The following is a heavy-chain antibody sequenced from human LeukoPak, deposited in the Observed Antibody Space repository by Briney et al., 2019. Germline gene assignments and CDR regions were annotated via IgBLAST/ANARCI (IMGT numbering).Heavy chain of an antibody. Sequence: GGSLRLSCPASGFTFSSNWMSWVRQAPGKWLEWVANIKQDGSEKYYVNSVKGRFTISRDNAKNSMYRQMNSLRAEDTAVNYWAMTEIRLQDFDYWGQGTLVTVSS. V-gene: IGHV3-7*01. J-gene: IGHJ4*02. CDR1: GFTFSSNW. D-gene: IGHD4-11*01. CDR2: IKQDGSEK. CDR3: AMTEIRLQDFDY.